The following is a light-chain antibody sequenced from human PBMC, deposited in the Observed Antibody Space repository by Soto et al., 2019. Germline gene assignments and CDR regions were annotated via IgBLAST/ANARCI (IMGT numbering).Light chain of an antibody. J-gene: IGKJ4*01. CDR2: GAS. Sequence: EIVLTQSPGTLSLSPGERATLSCRASQSVSSNYLAWYQQKPGRAPRLLIYGASSRATGIPDRFSGSGSGTDFPFTISRLEPEDFAVYYCQQYGSPFGGGTKVEMK. V-gene: IGKV3-20*01. CDR1: QSVSSNY. CDR3: QQYGSP.